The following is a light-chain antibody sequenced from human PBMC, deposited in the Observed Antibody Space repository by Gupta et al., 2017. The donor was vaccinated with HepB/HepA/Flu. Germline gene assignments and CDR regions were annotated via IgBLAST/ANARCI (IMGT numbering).Light chain of an antibody. CDR2: QED. V-gene: IGLV3-1*01. J-gene: IGLJ2*01. CDR3: QAWDTDTGV. CDR1: KLGGLY. Sequence: SFELTQPPSVSVFPGQTADITCSGDKLGGLYTSWYLQMPGQSPVLVIYQEDRRPSGIPERFSGSKSGNTATLSISGTQVMDEDDYYCQAWDTDTGVFGGGTRLTVL.